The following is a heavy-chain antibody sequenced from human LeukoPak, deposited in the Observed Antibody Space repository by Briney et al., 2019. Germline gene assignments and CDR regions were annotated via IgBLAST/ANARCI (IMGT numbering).Heavy chain of an antibody. Sequence: SGGSLRLSCAASGFTFSSYGMHWVRQAPGKGLEWVAVTSYDGSNKYYADSVKGRFTISRDNSKNTLYLQMNSLRAEDTAVYYCAKGGIVVVITTTFDYWGQGTLVTVSS. D-gene: IGHD3-22*01. CDR1: GFTFSSYG. CDR2: TSYDGSNK. V-gene: IGHV3-30*18. CDR3: AKGGIVVVITTTFDY. J-gene: IGHJ4*02.